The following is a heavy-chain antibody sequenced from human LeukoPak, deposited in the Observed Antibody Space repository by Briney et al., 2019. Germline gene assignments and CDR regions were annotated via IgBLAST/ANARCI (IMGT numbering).Heavy chain of an antibody. Sequence: GGSLRLSCAASGFTFSSYAMHWVRQAPGKGLEWVAVISYDGSNKYYADSVKGRFTISRDNSKNTLYLRMNSLRAEDTAVYYCARDRRGLYDFWSGYHGMDVWGQGTTVTVSS. V-gene: IGHV3-30-3*01. D-gene: IGHD3-3*01. CDR3: ARDRRGLYDFWSGYHGMDV. J-gene: IGHJ6*02. CDR2: ISYDGSNK. CDR1: GFTFSSYA.